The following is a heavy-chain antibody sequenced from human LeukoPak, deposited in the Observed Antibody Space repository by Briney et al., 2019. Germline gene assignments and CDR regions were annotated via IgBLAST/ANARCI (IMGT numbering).Heavy chain of an antibody. Sequence: SVKVSCKASGGTFSSSAISWVRQAPGQGLEWMGGIIPIFSTADYAQKFQGRVTITADESTSTAYMELRSLRSEDTAVYYCARDKTPTGYCSGGSCYDAFDYWGQGTLVTVSS. V-gene: IGHV1-69*13. J-gene: IGHJ4*02. CDR1: GGTFSSSA. CDR2: IIPIFSTA. CDR3: ARDKTPTGYCSGGSCYDAFDY. D-gene: IGHD2-15*01.